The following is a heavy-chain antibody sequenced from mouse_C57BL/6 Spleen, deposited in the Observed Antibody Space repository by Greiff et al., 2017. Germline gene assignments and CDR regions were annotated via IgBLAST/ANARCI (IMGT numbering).Heavy chain of an antibody. CDR2: ISYDGIN. CDR1: GYSITSGYY. J-gene: IGHJ4*01. V-gene: IGHV3-6*01. Sequence: EVKLEESGPGLVKPSQSLSLTCSVTGYSITSGYYWNWLRQFPGNKLEWMGYISYDGINNYNPSLKNRISIPRDTSKNQFFLKLNSVTTEDTATYYCARGYYYGSSEAMDYWGQGTSVTVSS. CDR3: ARGYYYGSSEAMDY. D-gene: IGHD1-1*01.